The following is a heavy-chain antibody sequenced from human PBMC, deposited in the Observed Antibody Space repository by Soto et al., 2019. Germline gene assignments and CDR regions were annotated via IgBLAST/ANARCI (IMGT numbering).Heavy chain of an antibody. CDR2: IDPSDSYT. J-gene: IGHJ6*02. CDR3: ASPGRYSGYDNRDRYYYYGMDV. Sequence: PGESLKISCKGSGYSFTSYWISWVRQMPGKGLEWMGRIDPSDSYTNYSPSFQGHVTISADKSISTAYLQWSSLKASDTAMYYCASPGRYSGYDNRDRYYYYGMDVWGQGTTVTVSS. V-gene: IGHV5-10-1*01. D-gene: IGHD5-12*01. CDR1: GYSFTSYW.